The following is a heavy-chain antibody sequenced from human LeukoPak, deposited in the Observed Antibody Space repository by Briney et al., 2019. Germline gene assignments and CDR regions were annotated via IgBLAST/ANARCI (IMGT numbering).Heavy chain of an antibody. CDR1: GGTFSSYA. J-gene: IGHJ6*02. Sequence: RWASVNVSCKASGGTFSSYAISWVRQAPGQGLEWMGGIIPIFGTANYAQKFQGRVTITADESTSTAYMELSSLRSEDTAVYYCARHRPIAAAGMHQYYYYGMDVWGQGTTVTVSS. D-gene: IGHD6-13*01. V-gene: IGHV1-69*01. CDR3: ARHRPIAAAGMHQYYYYGMDV. CDR2: IIPIFGTA.